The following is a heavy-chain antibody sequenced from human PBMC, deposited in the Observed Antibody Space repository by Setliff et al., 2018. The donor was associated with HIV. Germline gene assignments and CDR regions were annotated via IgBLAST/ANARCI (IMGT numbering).Heavy chain of an antibody. Sequence: PSETLSLTCAVSGGSISSAYWRWVRQPPGKGLEWIGYIYSGGITKYNPSLKSRVTISVDTSKNQVSLTVTSVTAADTAVYYCARHDHSDSLSYPMDVWGKGTTVTVSS. CDR3: ARHDHSDSLSYPMDV. CDR1: GGSISSAY. D-gene: IGHD3-22*01. CDR2: IYSGGIT. V-gene: IGHV4-59*08. J-gene: IGHJ6*03.